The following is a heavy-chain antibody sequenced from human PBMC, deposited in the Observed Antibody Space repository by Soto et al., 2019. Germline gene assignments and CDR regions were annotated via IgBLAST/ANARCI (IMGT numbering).Heavy chain of an antibody. J-gene: IGHJ4*02. CDR1: GFTFSSYA. D-gene: IGHD3-10*01. CDR2: ISYDGSNK. V-gene: IGHV3-30-3*01. Sequence: QVQLVESGGGVVQPGRSLRLSCAASGFTFSSYAMHWVRQAPGKGLVWVAVISYDGSNKYYADSVKGRFTISRDNSKNTLYLQRNSLRAEDTAVYYCARDRGYGSGSYLFDYWGQGTLVTVSS. CDR3: ARDRGYGSGSYLFDY.